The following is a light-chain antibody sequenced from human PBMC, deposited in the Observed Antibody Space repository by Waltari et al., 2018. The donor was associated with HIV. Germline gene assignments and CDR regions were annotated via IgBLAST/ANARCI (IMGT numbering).Light chain of an antibody. CDR2: VVS. V-gene: IGLV2-14*01. J-gene: IGLJ2*01. CDR3: SSYTISSTLV. Sequence: QSALTQPASVSGSPGQSITISCPGTSSDVGGYNYVSWYQQHPGKAPKLMIYVVSNPPSGVSHRFSGSKSGNTASLTISGLQAEDEAEYYCSSYTISSTLVFGGGTKLTVL. CDR1: SSDVGGYNY.